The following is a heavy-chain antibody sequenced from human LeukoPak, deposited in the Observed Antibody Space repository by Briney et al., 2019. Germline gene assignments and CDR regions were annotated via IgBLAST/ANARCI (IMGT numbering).Heavy chain of an antibody. V-gene: IGHV4-59*12. CDR3: ARGTTYYYYGMDV. D-gene: IGHD2/OR15-2a*01. J-gene: IGHJ6*02. CDR2: IYYSGST. Sequence: SETLSLTCTVSGGSISSYYWSWIRQPPGKGLEWIGYIYYSGSTNYNPSLKSRVTISVDTSKNQFSRKLSSVTAADTAVYYCARGTTYYYYGMDVWGQGTTVTVSS. CDR1: GGSISSYY.